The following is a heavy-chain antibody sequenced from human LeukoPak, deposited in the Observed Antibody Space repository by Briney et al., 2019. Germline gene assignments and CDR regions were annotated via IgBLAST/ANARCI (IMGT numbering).Heavy chain of an antibody. Sequence: GESLKISCKGSGYSFTSYWIGWVRQMPGEGLEWMGIFYPGDSDTRYSPSFEGQVTISADKSISTAYLQWRSLKASDTAMYYCAREPDSSGYSFDHWGQGTLVTVSS. CDR2: FYPGDSDT. CDR3: AREPDSSGYSFDH. J-gene: IGHJ4*02. D-gene: IGHD3-22*01. CDR1: GYSFTSYW. V-gene: IGHV5-51*01.